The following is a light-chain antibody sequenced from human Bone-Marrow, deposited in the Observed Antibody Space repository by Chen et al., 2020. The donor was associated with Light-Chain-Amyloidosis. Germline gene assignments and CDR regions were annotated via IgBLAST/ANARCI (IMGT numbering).Light chain of an antibody. CDR3: MQSIQLPLT. CDR2: EVS. CDR1: QSLRDIKTY. Sequence: DIVMTQTPLSLSVTPGQPASISCKSSQSLRDIKTYLYWYLQKPGQSPQLLIYEVSNRFSGVPGRFSGGGSETDFTLKISRVEAEDVGVYYCMQSIQLPLTFGGGTKVEIK. V-gene: IGKV2D-29*02. J-gene: IGKJ4*01.